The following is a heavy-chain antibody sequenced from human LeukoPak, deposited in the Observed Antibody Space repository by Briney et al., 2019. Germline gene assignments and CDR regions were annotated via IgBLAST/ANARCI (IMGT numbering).Heavy chain of an antibody. CDR2: IIPIFGTA. CDR3: ASGEVVPAAEYYYYMDV. J-gene: IGHJ6*03. Sequence: SVKVSCKASGGTFSSYAISWVRQAPGQGLEWMGGIIPIFGTANYAQKFQGRVTITTDESTRTAYMELSSLRSEDTAVYYCASGEVVPAAEYYYYMDVWGKGTTVTVSS. V-gene: IGHV1-69*05. D-gene: IGHD2-2*01. CDR1: GGTFSSYA.